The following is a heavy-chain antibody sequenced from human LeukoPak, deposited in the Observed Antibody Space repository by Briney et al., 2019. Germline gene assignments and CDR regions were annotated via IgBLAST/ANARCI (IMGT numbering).Heavy chain of an antibody. CDR1: GFTFSSYA. Sequence: GRSLRLSCAASGFTFSSYAMHWVRQAPGKGLEWGAVISYDGSNKYYADSVKGRFTISRDNSKNTLYLQMNSLRAEDTAVYYCAMEQRKYSAGFTIDYWGQGTLVTVSS. J-gene: IGHJ4*02. V-gene: IGHV3-30-3*01. D-gene: IGHD2-15*01. CDR3: AMEQRKYSAGFTIDY. CDR2: ISYDGSNK.